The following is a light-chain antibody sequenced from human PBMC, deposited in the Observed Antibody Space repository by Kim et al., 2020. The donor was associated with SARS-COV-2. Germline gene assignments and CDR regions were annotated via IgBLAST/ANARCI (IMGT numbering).Light chain of an antibody. CDR1: SGHSSYA. V-gene: IGLV4-69*01. Sequence: ASVKLTCTLSSGHSSYAIEWHQQQPEKGPRYLMKLNSDGSHSKGDGIPDRFPGSSSGAERYLTISSLQSEDEADYYCQTWGTGIWVFGGGTKLTVL. J-gene: IGLJ3*02. CDR2: LNSDGSH. CDR3: QTWGTGIWV.